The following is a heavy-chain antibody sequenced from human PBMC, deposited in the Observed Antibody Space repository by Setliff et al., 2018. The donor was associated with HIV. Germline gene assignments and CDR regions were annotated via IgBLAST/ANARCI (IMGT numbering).Heavy chain of an antibody. Sequence: SETLSLTCPVSGGSISKYFWSWIRQSAEKGLEWIGRIYSSGSTNQNPSLKSRVSMSVDTSKSQFSLNLSSVTAADTAVYYCARSLDYSGSGSYYVGWFDLWGQGIPVTVSS. V-gene: IGHV4-4*07. D-gene: IGHD3-10*01. CDR3: ARSLDYSGSGSYYVGWFDL. J-gene: IGHJ5*02. CDR1: GGSISKYF. CDR2: IYSSGST.